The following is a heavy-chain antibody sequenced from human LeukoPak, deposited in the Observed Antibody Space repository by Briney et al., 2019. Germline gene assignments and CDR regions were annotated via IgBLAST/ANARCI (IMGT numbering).Heavy chain of an antibody. V-gene: IGHV3-48*03. Sequence: GGPLTLSCAASGFTFSSYEMNWVRQAPGKGLEWVSYISSSGSTIYYADSVKRRFTISRDNAKNSLYLQMNSLRAEDTAVYYCAGYGVVPAAHYYYYGMDVWGKGTTVTVSS. CDR1: GFTFSSYE. J-gene: IGHJ6*04. CDR3: AGYGVVPAAHYYYYGMDV. CDR2: ISSSGSTI. D-gene: IGHD2-2*01.